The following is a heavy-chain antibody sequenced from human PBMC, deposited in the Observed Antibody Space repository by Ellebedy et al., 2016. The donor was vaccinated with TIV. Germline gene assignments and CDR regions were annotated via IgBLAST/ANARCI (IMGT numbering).Heavy chain of an antibody. CDR2: IDPAGSEG. J-gene: IGHJ4*02. D-gene: IGHD6-19*01. CDR1: GFNFSDYY. CDR3: ARSTHSSADY. V-gene: IGHV3-7*01. Sequence: GESLKISXAASGFNFSDYYMSWIRQAPGKGLEWVAHIDPAGSEGFHVDSMKGRFTISRDNARNSLYLQMNSLRVEDTALYYCARSTHSSADYWGQGTLVSVSS.